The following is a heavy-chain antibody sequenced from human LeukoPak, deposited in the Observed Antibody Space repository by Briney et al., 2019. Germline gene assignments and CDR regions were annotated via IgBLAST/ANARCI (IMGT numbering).Heavy chain of an antibody. J-gene: IGHJ6*03. Sequence: GGSLRLSCAASGFTFSHFAMTWVRQAPGKRLHAVSSITHNAVDTYYTDSVKGRFTISRDNSKNTLYLQMNSLRAEDTAVYYCAKDGVAYCGGDCTTQFYYYMDVWGKGTTVTVSS. CDR2: ITHNAVDT. V-gene: IGHV3-23*01. CDR3: AKDGVAYCGGDCTTQFYYYMDV. CDR1: GFTFSHFA. D-gene: IGHD2-21*02.